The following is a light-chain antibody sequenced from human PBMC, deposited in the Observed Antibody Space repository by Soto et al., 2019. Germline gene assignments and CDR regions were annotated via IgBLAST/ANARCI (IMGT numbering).Light chain of an antibody. CDR2: WAS. Sequence: DIVMTQSVDSLAVSLGERATINCKSSQSVLHSSNNKNYLTWYQQKPGRPPKLLIYWASTRESGVPDRFSGSGSGTDFTLTISSLQAEDVAVYYCQQYYSIPPTFGQGTKVDIK. J-gene: IGKJ1*01. V-gene: IGKV4-1*01. CDR1: QSVLHSSNNKNY. CDR3: QQYYSIPPT.